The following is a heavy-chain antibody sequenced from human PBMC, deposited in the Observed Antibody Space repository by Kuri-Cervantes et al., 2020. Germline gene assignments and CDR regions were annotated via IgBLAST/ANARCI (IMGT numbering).Heavy chain of an antibody. J-gene: IGHJ6*02. CDR2: IWYDGSNK. D-gene: IGHD3-3*02. V-gene: IGHV3-33*01. Sequence: GESLKISCAASGFTFSSYGMHWVRQAPGKGLEWVAVIWYDGSNKYYADSVKGRFTISRDNSKNTLSLQMNSLRAEDTAVYYCARVAYHYYAMDVWGQGTTVTVSS. CDR3: ARVAYHYYAMDV. CDR1: GFTFSSYG.